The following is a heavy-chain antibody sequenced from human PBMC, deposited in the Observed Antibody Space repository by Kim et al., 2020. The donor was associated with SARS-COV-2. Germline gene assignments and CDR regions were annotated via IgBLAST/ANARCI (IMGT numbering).Heavy chain of an antibody. CDR3: AKATYYYDSSGYYHFDY. CDR1: GFTFSSYG. J-gene: IGHJ4*01. Sequence: GGSLRLSCAASGFTFSSYGMHWVRQAPGKGLEWVAVISSDGSNKYYADSVKGRFTISRDNSKNTLYLQMNSLRAEDTAVYYCAKATYYYDSSGYYHFDY. CDR2: ISSDGSNK. D-gene: IGHD3-22*01. V-gene: IGHV3-30*18.